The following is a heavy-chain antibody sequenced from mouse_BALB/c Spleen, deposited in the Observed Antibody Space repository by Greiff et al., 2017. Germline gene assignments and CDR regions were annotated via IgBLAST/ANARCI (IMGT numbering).Heavy chain of an antibody. V-gene: IGHV1-87*01. Sequence: QVQLQQSGAELARPGASVKLSCKASGYTFTSYWMQWVKQRPGQGLEWIGAIYPGDGDTRYTQKFKGKATLTADKSSSTAYMQLSSLASEDSAVYYCARSVDYAWFAYWGQGTLVTVSA. D-gene: IGHD2-4*01. J-gene: IGHJ3*01. CDR3: ARSVDYAWFAY. CDR1: GYTFTSYW. CDR2: IYPGDGDT.